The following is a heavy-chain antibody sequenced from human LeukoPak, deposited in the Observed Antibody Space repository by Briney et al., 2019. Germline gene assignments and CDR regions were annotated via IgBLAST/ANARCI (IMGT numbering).Heavy chain of an antibody. Sequence: GGSLRLSCVASEFTFDDYGMNWVRQAPGKGLEWVSRISWNGGRTTYADFVKGRFTISRGNAKNSLYLQMNSLRAEDTALYYCAREVNYYGSGSSFNWFDPWGQGTLVTVSS. CDR2: ISWNGGRT. CDR1: EFTFDDYG. J-gene: IGHJ5*02. D-gene: IGHD3-10*01. CDR3: AREVNYYGSGSSFNWFDP. V-gene: IGHV3-20*04.